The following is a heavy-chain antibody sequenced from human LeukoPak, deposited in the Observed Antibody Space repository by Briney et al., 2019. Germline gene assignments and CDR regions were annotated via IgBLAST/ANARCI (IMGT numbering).Heavy chain of an antibody. J-gene: IGHJ4*02. CDR1: GDSISSTSYF. D-gene: IGHD5-18*01. CDR3: ARGGRIQLWFDY. Sequence: SEILSLTCTVSGDSISSTSYFWGWIRQPPGKGLEWIGSIYNSGRSHYNPSLKSRVTISVDTSKNQFSLKLSSVTAADTAVYYCARGGRIQLWFDYWGQGTLVTVSS. V-gene: IGHV4-39*07. CDR2: IYNSGRS.